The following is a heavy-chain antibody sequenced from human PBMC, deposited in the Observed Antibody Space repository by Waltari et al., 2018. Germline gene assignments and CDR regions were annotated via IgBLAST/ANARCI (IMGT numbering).Heavy chain of an antibody. CDR2: INPNSGGT. CDR3: ARVPLGIYSGSIHLHY. Sequence: QVQLVQSGAEVKKPGASVKVSCKASGYTFTGSHMHWLRQAPGQGLEWMGRINPNSGGTNYAQKFQGRVTMTRDTSISTAYMELSRLRSDDTAVYYCARVPLGIYSGSIHLHYWGQGTLVTVSS. CDR1: GYTFTGSH. D-gene: IGHD1-26*01. V-gene: IGHV1-2*06. J-gene: IGHJ4*02.